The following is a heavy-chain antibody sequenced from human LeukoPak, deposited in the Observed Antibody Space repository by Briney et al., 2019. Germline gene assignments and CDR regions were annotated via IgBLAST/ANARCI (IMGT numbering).Heavy chain of an antibody. J-gene: IGHJ4*02. D-gene: IGHD3-16*01. CDR2: IYYSGST. Sequence: PSETLSLTCTVSGGSVSSGDYYWSWIRQPPGKGLEWIGYIYYSGSTYYNPSLKSRVTISVDTSKNQFSLKLSSLTAADTAVYYCAVRIIPGGYYFDYWGQGTLVTVSS. CDR1: GGSVSSGDYY. CDR3: AVRIIPGGYYFDY. V-gene: IGHV4-30-4*01.